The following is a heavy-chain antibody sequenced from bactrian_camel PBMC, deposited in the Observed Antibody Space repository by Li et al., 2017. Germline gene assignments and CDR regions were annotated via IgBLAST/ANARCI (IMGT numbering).Heavy chain of an antibody. CDR3: TASTINY. Sequence: HVQLVESGGEPVQPGGSLRLSCATSGFTFYRVWMHWVRQAPGKGLEWVSMIHSDGGSTYYADSVKGRFTISRDNAKNTLYLQMNSLETEDTAVYYCTASTINYWGRGTQVTVS. J-gene: IGHJ4*01. V-gene: IGHV3S1*01. CDR1: GFTFYRVW. CDR2: IHSDGGST. D-gene: IGHD2*01.